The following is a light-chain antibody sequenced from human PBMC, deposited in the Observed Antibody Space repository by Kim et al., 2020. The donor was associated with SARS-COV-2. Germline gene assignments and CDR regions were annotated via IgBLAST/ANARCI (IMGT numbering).Light chain of an antibody. CDR3: MQGTHWPFT. J-gene: IGKJ3*01. V-gene: IGKV2-30*01. Sequence: PASHSCRSSQSLAYSDGNIYLNWFHQRPGQSPRRLIYKVSKRDSGVPDRFSGSGSGTDFTLQISRVEAEDVGVYYCMQGTHWPFTFGPGTKVDIK. CDR1: QSLAYSDGNIY. CDR2: KVS.